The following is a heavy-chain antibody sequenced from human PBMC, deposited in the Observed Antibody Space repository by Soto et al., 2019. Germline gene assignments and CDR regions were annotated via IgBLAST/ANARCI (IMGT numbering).Heavy chain of an antibody. Sequence: VGSLRLSCAASGFTFSSYAMGWVRQGPGKGLEWVAVVSIGGNTHYADSVRGRFTISRDNSKNTLSLQMNSLTAEDTAVYFCAKRRGAGGHFDYWGQGALVTVSS. J-gene: IGHJ4*02. V-gene: IGHV3-23*01. CDR2: VSIGGNT. CDR1: GFTFSSYA. CDR3: AKRRGAGGHFDY. D-gene: IGHD2-15*01.